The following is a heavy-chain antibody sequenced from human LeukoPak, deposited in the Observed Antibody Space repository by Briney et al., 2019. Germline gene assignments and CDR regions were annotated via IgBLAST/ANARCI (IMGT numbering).Heavy chain of an antibody. CDR3: ARGLPGYSNGDDAFDI. V-gene: IGHV4-59*01. D-gene: IGHD6-19*01. CDR2: IYYSGST. Sequence: SETLSLTCTDSGGSISSYYWSWFRLPPGKGLEWIGYIYYSGSTNYNPSLKSRVTMSVDTSRNQFSLKLSSVTAADTAVYYCARGLPGYSNGDDAFDIWGQGTMVTVSS. J-gene: IGHJ3*02. CDR1: GGSISSYY.